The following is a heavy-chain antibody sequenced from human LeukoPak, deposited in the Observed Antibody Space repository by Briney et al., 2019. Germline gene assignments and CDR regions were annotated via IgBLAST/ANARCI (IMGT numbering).Heavy chain of an antibody. CDR1: GCILRSYR. CDR3: ARGQQLDY. J-gene: IGHJ4*02. V-gene: IGHV3-21*01. D-gene: IGHD6-13*01. CDR2: SSSSGNYI. Sequence: PGGSMRFSCAASGCILRSYRMRWVRPAQGKGLEWVAFSSSSGNYIYYADSVKGRFIISRDNAKSSLDLQLNRLRDEDTALYYCARGQQLDYWGQGILVTVSS.